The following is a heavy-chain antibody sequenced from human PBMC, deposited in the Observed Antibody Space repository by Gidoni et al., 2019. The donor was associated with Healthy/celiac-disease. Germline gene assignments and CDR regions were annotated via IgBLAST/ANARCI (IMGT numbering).Heavy chain of an antibody. CDR1: GGTFSSYA. D-gene: IGHD1-26*01. V-gene: IGHV1-69*06. Sequence: QVQLVQSGSAVKKPGSSLKVSCKASGGTFSSYAIRWVRQAPGQGLEWMGGIIPIFGTANYEQKFQGRVTMTEDKSTSTAYMELSSLRSEDTAVYYGARVPLKDTTELLDYYYYYMDVWGKGTTVTVSS. CDR2: IIPIFGTA. J-gene: IGHJ6*03. CDR3: ARVPLKDTTELLDYYYYYMDV.